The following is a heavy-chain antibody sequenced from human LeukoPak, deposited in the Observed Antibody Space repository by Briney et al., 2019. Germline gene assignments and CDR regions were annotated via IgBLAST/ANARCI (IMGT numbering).Heavy chain of an antibody. D-gene: IGHD3-16*01. J-gene: IGHJ4*02. CDR1: GFTFSSYA. V-gene: IGHV3-30*04. CDR2: VSWDGKIF. CDR3: ARDLSRTYTADY. Sequence: GGSLRLSCAASGFTFSSYAMHWVRQAPGKGLEWVAFVSWDGKIFSYADFVKGRFTISRDNSRNTLYLHMNSLRTDDTAIYFCARDLSRTYTADYWGQGTLVTVSS.